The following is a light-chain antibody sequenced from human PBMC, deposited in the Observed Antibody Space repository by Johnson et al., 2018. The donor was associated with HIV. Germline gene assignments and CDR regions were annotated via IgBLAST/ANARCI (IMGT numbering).Light chain of an antibody. J-gene: IGLJ1*01. CDR2: DNN. CDR1: SSNIGNNY. Sequence: QSVLTQPPSVSAAPGQKITVSCSGSSSNIGNNYVSWYQQLPGTAPKLLIYDNNKRPPGIPDRFSGSKSGTSAPLGITGLRTGDEADYYCGTWDSCLSAYVFGTGTKVTVL. V-gene: IGLV1-51*01. CDR3: GTWDSCLSAYV.